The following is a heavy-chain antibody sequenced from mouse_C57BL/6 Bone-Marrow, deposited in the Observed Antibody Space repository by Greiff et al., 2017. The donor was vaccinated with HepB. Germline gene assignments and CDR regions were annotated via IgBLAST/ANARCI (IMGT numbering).Heavy chain of an antibody. Sequence: DVKLQESGPGLVKPSQSLSLTCSVTGYSITSGYYWNWIRQFPGNKLEWMGYISYDGSNNYNPSLKNRISITRDTSKNQFFLKLNSVTTEDTATYYCARDYSNYVGYYAMDYWGQGTSVTVSS. J-gene: IGHJ4*01. CDR2: ISYDGSN. V-gene: IGHV3-6*01. CDR1: GYSITSGYY. CDR3: ARDYSNYVGYYAMDY. D-gene: IGHD2-5*01.